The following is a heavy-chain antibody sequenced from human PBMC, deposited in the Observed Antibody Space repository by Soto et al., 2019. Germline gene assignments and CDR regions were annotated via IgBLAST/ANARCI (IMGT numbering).Heavy chain of an antibody. CDR1: GLTFSSYS. D-gene: IGHD2-21*02. CDR3: ARDFGLLPDY. V-gene: IGHV3-21*01. CDR2: ISSSSSYI. J-gene: IGHJ4*02. Sequence: EVQLVESGGGLVKPGGSLRLSCAASGLTFSSYSMNWVRQAPGKGLEWVSSISSSSSYIYYADSVKGRFTISRDNAKNSLDLQMNSLRAEETAVYYCARDFGLLPDYWGQGTLVTVSS.